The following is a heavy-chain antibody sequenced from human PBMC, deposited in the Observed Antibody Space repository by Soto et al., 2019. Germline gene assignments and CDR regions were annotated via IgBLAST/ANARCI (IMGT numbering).Heavy chain of an antibody. CDR3: ASQGYSSSWYAEYFQH. CDR1: GYTFTSYG. D-gene: IGHD6-13*01. J-gene: IGHJ1*01. CDR2: ISAYNGNT. V-gene: IGHV1-18*01. Sequence: QVQLVQSGAEVKKPGASVKVSCKASGYTFTSYGISWVRQAPGQGLEWMGWISAYNGNTNYAQKLQGRVTMTTDTSTSTGYMELRSLRSDDTAVYYCASQGYSSSWYAEYFQHWGQGTLVTVSS.